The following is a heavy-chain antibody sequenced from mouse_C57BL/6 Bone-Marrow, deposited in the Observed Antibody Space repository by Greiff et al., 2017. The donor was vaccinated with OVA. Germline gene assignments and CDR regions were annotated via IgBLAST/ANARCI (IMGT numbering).Heavy chain of an antibody. CDR2: INANNGGT. CDR3: ASGGYYVYEVGAWFAY. CDR1: GYTFTDYN. D-gene: IGHD2-2*01. V-gene: IGHV1-18*01. Sequence: EVQLQQSGPELAKPGASVKIPCKASGYTFTDYNMAWVKQSPGKSLEWIGDINANNGGTIYNQKFKGKATLTVDKSSSTAYMELRSLTSEDTAVYYCASGGYYVYEVGAWFAYWGQGTGVTVSA. J-gene: IGHJ3*01.